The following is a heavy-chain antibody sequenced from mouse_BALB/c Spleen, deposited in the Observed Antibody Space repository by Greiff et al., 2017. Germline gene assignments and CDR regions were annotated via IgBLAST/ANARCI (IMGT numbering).Heavy chain of an antibody. CDR3: ARWDYYGSSDYFDY. V-gene: IGHV1-31*01. CDR2: INPYNGAT. Sequence: EVQLQQSGPELVKPGASVKISCKASGYSFTGYYMHWVKQSHVKSLEWIGRINPYNGATSYNQNFKDKASLTVDKSSSTAYMELHSLTSEDSAVYYCARWDYYGSSDYFDYWGQGTTLTVSS. CDR1: GYSFTGYY. D-gene: IGHD1-1*01. J-gene: IGHJ2*01.